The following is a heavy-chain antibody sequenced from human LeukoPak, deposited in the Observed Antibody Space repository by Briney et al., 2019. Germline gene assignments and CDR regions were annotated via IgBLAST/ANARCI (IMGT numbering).Heavy chain of an antibody. CDR3: ARFQWEPRIFDY. CDR1: GGSISSSSYY. V-gene: IGHV4-39*01. Sequence: SETLSLTCTVSGGSISSSSYYWGWIRQPPGKGLEWIGSIYYSGSTYYNPSLKSRVTISVDTSKNQFSLKLSSVTAADTAVYYCARFQWEPRIFDYWGQGTLVTVS. CDR2: IYYSGST. D-gene: IGHD1-26*01. J-gene: IGHJ4*02.